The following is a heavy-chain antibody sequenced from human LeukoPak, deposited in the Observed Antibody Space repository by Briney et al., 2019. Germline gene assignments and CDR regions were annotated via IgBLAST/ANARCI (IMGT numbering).Heavy chain of an antibody. V-gene: IGHV3-49*03. J-gene: IGHJ4*02. CDR1: GFTFGDYA. CDR2: IRSKAYGGAT. CDR3: TKTSGYSYGFFDY. D-gene: IGHD5-18*01. Sequence: GGSLRLSCTASGFTFGDYAMSWFRQAPGKGLEWVGFIRSKAYGGATEYAASVKGRFTISRDDSKSIAYLQMNSLKTEDTAVYYCTKTSGYSYGFFDYWGQGTLVTVSS.